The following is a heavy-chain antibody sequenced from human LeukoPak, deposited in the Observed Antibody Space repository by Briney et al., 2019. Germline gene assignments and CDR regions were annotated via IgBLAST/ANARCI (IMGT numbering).Heavy chain of an antibody. D-gene: IGHD5-18*01. CDR1: GFTFTTYW. CDR2: INSDGSIT. V-gene: IGHV3-74*01. Sequence: SGGSLRLSCAASGFTFTTYWMHWVRQAPGKGLVWVSHINSDGSITNYADSVKGRFTISRDNAKNTLYLQMNSLRAEGTAVYYCARDAVDTANAVWGQGTTVTVSS. CDR3: ARDAVDTANAV. J-gene: IGHJ6*02.